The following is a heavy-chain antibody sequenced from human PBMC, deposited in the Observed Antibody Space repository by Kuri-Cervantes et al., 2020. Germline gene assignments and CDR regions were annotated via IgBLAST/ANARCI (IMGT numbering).Heavy chain of an antibody. V-gene: IGHV3-74*01. Sequence: GGSLRLSCAASGFTVSSNYMSWVRQAPGKGLVWVSRINSDGSSTSYADSVKGRFTISRDNAKNTLYLQMNSLRAEDTAVYYCARGGAKGFKGLDYWGQGTLVTVSS. J-gene: IGHJ4*02. CDR1: GFTVSSNY. CDR2: INSDGSST. D-gene: IGHD3-10*01. CDR3: ARGGAKGFKGLDY.